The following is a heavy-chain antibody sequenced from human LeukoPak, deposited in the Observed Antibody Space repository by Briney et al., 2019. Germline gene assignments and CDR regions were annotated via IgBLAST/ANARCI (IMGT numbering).Heavy chain of an antibody. J-gene: IGHJ3*02. CDR3: ARDIVSTLSGVDAFDI. D-gene: IGHD5/OR15-5a*01. Sequence: PSETLSLTCTVSGGSINSYYWSWIRQPAGKGLEWIGRIYTSGSTNYHPSLKSRVTMSVDTSKNQFSLQLSSVTAADTAVYYCARDIVSTLSGVDAFDIWGQGTMVTVSS. CDR2: IYTSGST. CDR1: GGSINSYY. V-gene: IGHV4-4*07.